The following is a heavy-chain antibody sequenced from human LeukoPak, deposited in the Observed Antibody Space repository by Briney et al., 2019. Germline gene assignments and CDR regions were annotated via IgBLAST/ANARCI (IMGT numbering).Heavy chain of an antibody. D-gene: IGHD3-16*02. CDR1: GGTFSSYA. CDR2: FIPIFGTA. CDR3: ARGGMITFGGVIPLPWFDP. V-gene: IGHV1-69*13. J-gene: IGHJ5*02. Sequence: GASVKVSCKASGGTFSSYAISWVRPAPGQGLEWMGGFIPIFGTANYAQKFQGRVTITADESTSTAYMELSSLRSEDTAVYYCARGGMITFGGVIPLPWFDPWGQGTLVTVSS.